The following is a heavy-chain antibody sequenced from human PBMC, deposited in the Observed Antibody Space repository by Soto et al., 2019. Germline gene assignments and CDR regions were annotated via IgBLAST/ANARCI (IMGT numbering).Heavy chain of an antibody. J-gene: IGHJ4*02. V-gene: IGHV4-39*01. D-gene: IGHD3-22*01. CDR1: GGSISSSSYY. Sequence: QLQLQESGPGLVKPSETLSLTCTVSGGSISSSSYYWGWIRQPPGKGLEWIGSIYYSGSTYYNPSLKSRVTISVDTSKNQFSLKLSSVTAADTAVYYCARHVLRYYYDSSGQVDYWGQGTLVTVSS. CDR2: IYYSGST. CDR3: ARHVLRYYYDSSGQVDY.